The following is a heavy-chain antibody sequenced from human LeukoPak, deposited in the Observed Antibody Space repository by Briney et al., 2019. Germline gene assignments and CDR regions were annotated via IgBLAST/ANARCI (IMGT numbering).Heavy chain of an antibody. V-gene: IGHV4-39*01. CDR1: GGSISSGGYY. CDR3: ARHSTFGGYSYDGLDY. Sequence: SQTLSLTCTVSGGSISSGGYYWSWIRQPPGKGLEWIGSIYYSGSTYYNPSLKSRVTISVDTSKNQFSLKLSSVTAADTAVYYCARHSTFGGYSYDGLDYWGQGTLVTVSS. J-gene: IGHJ4*02. CDR2: IYYSGST. D-gene: IGHD5-18*01.